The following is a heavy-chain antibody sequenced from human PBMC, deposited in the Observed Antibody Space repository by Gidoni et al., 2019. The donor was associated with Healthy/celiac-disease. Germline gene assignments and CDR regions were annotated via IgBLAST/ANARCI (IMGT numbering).Heavy chain of an antibody. CDR2: IIPIFGTA. Sequence: QVQLVQSGAEVKKPGSSVKVSCKASGGTFSSYAISWVRQAPGQGLEWMGGIIPIFGTANYAQKVQGRVKITADESTSTDYMELSSLRSEDTAVYYCARDGGERYVDLWGRGTLVTVSS. CDR3: ARDGGERYVDL. CDR1: GGTFSSYA. J-gene: IGHJ2*01. D-gene: IGHD3-16*01. V-gene: IGHV1-69*01.